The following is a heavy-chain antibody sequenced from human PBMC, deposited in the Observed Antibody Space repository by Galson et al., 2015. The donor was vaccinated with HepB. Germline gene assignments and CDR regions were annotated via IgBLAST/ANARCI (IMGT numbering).Heavy chain of an antibody. CDR3: AREGRMDNSWSFFDY. CDR2: ISYDGNNK. Sequence: SLRLSCAASGFTFSGYAIHCVRQAPGKGLEWVAVISYDGNNKYYADSVKGRFTISRDNSKNTLYLQMNSLRAEDTAVYYCAREGRMDNSWSFFDYWGQGTLVTVSS. V-gene: IGHV3-30*04. J-gene: IGHJ4*02. D-gene: IGHD6-13*01. CDR1: GFTFSGYA.